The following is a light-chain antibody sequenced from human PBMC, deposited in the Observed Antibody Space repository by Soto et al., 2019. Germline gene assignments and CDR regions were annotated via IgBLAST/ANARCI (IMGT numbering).Light chain of an antibody. Sequence: ILMTQSPATLSVSPGERATLSCRASQSASNNLAWYQQKPGQAPRLLIYDASTRATGIPARFSGSGSGTELPLTISLLQSRRFSVFNCQLYNYWSLWT. V-gene: IGKV3-15*01. CDR1: QSASNN. CDR2: DAS. J-gene: IGKJ1*01. CDR3: QLYNYWSLWT.